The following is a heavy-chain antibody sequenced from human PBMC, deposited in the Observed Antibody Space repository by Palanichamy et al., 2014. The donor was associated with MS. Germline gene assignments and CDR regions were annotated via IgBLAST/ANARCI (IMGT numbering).Heavy chain of an antibody. CDR2: INPSGGST. Sequence: VEKPGASVKVSCKASGYTFTSYYMHWVRQAPGQGLEWMGIINPSGGSTSYAQKFQGRVTMTRDTSTSTVYMELSSLRSEDTAVYYCARGTTMVRGVINKRSGWIDPWGQGTLVTVSS. CDR3: ARGTTMVRGVINKRSGWIDP. J-gene: IGHJ5*02. D-gene: IGHD3-10*01. CDR1: GYTFTSYY. V-gene: IGHV1-46*03.